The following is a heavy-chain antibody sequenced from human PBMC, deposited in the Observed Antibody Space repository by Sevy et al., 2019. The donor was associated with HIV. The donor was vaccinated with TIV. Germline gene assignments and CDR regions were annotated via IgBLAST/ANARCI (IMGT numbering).Heavy chain of an antibody. CDR1: GYTFTTYA. CDR3: ARDRDYYDTDGYYRGWLDP. J-gene: IGHJ5*02. CDR2: ISGDNGNT. Sequence: ASLKVSCKTSGYTFTTYAISWVRQAPGQGLEWMGWISGDNGNTKYAQKFQGRLIMTTDTSTSTAHMELRSLSFDDTAVYYCARDRDYYDTDGYYRGWLDPWGQGTLVTVSS. V-gene: IGHV1-18*04. D-gene: IGHD3-22*01.